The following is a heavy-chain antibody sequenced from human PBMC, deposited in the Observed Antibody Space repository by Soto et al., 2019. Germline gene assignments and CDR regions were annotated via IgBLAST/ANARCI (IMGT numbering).Heavy chain of an antibody. CDR2: INPSGGST. CDR3: ARELELRNPPRNIIYYYYGMDV. V-gene: IGHV1-46*01. D-gene: IGHD1-7*01. CDR1: GYTFTSYY. Sequence: QVQLVQSGAEVKKPGASVKVSCKASGYTFTSYYMHWVRQAPGQGLEWMGIINPSGGSTSYAQKFQGRVTMTRDTSTSTVYMELSSLRSEDTAVYYCARELELRNPPRNIIYYYYGMDVWGQGTTVTVSS. J-gene: IGHJ6*02.